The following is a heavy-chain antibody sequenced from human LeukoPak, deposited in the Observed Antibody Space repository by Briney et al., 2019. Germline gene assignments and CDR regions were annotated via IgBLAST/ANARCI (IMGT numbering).Heavy chain of an antibody. Sequence: ASVKVSCKASGGTFSNYAINWVRQAPGQGLQWMGWVSPFNGNTDYAPKLQGRVTMTTDTSTTTAYMELRSLTSDDTAVYYCARRGGSYSHSDFWGQGTLVTVSS. V-gene: IGHV1-18*01. J-gene: IGHJ4*02. CDR2: VSPFNGNT. CDR1: GGTFSNYA. CDR3: ARRGGSYSHSDF. D-gene: IGHD1-26*01.